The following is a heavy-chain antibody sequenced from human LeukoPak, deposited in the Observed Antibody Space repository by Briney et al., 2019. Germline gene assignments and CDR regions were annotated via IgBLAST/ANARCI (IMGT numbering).Heavy chain of an antibody. CDR3: ARDSVWFGELLDY. CDR2: MSRSGDII. Sequence: PGGSLRLSCAASGFTFSDYNMNWVRQVPGKGLESVSYMSRSGDIIYYADSVKGRFTISRDNAKNSLYLQMNSLRAEDTAVYYCARDSVWFGELLDYWGQGTLVTVSS. V-gene: IGHV3-48*01. D-gene: IGHD3-10*01. J-gene: IGHJ4*02. CDR1: GFTFSDYN.